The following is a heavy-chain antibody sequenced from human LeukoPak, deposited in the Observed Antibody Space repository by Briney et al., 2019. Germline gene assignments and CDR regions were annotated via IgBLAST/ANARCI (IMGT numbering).Heavy chain of an antibody. V-gene: IGHV3-30*09. D-gene: IGHD3-10*01. Sequence: GRSLRLSCAASGFTFSTCAMHWVRQAPDMGLEWLAMISFDGNNVNHADSVKGRFAISRDNSKNTLYLQMNSLRAEDTAVYYCAKDLGGSGSGNYWGQGTLVTVSS. CDR2: ISFDGNNV. CDR3: AKDLGGSGSGNY. J-gene: IGHJ4*02. CDR1: GFTFSTCA.